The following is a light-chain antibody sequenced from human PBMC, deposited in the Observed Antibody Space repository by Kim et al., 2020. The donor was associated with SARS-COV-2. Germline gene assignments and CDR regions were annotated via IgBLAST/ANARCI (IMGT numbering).Light chain of an antibody. J-gene: IGLJ3*02. Sequence: GQWLTISCTGSNSDIGGYNYVSWYQQHPGKAPKLIIYDVTKRPSGVSDRFSGSKSGNTASLIISGLQADDEADYYCSSYTSSKTWVFGGGTKLTVL. V-gene: IGLV2-14*03. CDR3: SSYTSSKTWV. CDR1: NSDIGGYNY. CDR2: DVT.